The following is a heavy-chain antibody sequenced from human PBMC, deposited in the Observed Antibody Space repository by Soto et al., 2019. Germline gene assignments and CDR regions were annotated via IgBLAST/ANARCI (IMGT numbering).Heavy chain of an antibody. CDR3: ARRIQYYYGMDV. CDR2: IHESGST. CDR1: GGSISSYY. Sequence: QVHLQESGPGLVKPSETLSLTCTVSGGSISSYYWSWIRQPPGKGLEGIGHIHESGSTNYNPSLKSRVTISVDTSKNQFSLKVTSVTAADTAVYYCARRIQYYYGMDVWGQGTTVTVSS. J-gene: IGHJ6*02. V-gene: IGHV4-59*08.